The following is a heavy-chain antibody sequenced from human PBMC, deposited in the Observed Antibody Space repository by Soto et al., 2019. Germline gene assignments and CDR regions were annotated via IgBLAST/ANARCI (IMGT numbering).Heavy chain of an antibody. D-gene: IGHD3-10*01. CDR3: ARGGGARGVTMYGMDV. CDR2: IIPIFGTA. CDR1: GGTFSSYA. J-gene: IGHJ6*02. V-gene: IGHV1-69*13. Sequence: ASVKVSCKASGGTFSSYAISWVRQAPGQGLEWMGGIIPIFGTANYAQKFQGRVTITADESTSTAYMELSSPRSEDTAVYYCARGGGARGVTMYGMDVWGQGTTVTVS.